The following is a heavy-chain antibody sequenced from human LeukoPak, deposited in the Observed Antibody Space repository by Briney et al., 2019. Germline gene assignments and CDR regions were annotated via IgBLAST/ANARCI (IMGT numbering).Heavy chain of an antibody. V-gene: IGHV3-30*03. Sequence: GGSLRLSCAASGFTFSSYGMHWVRQAPGKGLEWVAVISYDGSNKYYADSVKGRFTISRDNSKNTLYLQMNSLRAEDTAVYYCARGRWFGESLPAHFEYWGQGTLVTVSS. J-gene: IGHJ4*02. D-gene: IGHD3-10*01. CDR2: ISYDGSNK. CDR3: ARGRWFGESLPAHFEY. CDR1: GFTFSSYG.